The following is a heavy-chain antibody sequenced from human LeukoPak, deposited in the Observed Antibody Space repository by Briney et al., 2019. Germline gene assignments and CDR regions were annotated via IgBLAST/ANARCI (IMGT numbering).Heavy chain of an antibody. Sequence: SETLSLTCSVSGDAISGYYWSWIRQSPGQGLEWIGYVYYSGSTNYNPSLKSRAAISIDTSKNQFSLNLTSVTAADTAVYYCASGWLRYYYFDTWGQGTLVTVSS. D-gene: IGHD2-21*01. CDR1: GDAISGYY. CDR2: VYYSGST. CDR3: ASGWLRYYYFDT. V-gene: IGHV4-59*01. J-gene: IGHJ4*02.